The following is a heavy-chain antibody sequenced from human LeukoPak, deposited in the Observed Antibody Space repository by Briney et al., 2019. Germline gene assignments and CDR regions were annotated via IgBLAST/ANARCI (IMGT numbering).Heavy chain of an antibody. D-gene: IGHD6-19*01. CDR2: ISYDGSNK. CDR1: GFTLSSYA. V-gene: IGHV3-30*04. Sequence: PGGSLRLSCAASGFTLSSYAMHWVRQAPGKGLEWVAVISYDGSNKYYADSVKGRFTISRDNSKNTLYLQMNSLRAEDTAVYYCARDPSAGSFDYWGQGTLVTVSS. CDR3: ARDPSAGSFDY. J-gene: IGHJ4*02.